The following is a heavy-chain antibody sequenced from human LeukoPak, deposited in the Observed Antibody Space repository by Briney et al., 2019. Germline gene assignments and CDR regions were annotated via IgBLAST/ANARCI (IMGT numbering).Heavy chain of an antibody. CDR2: FDPEDGET. J-gene: IGHJ3*02. D-gene: IGHD4-17*01. V-gene: IGHV1-24*01. Sequence: ASVKVSCKVSGYTLTELSMHWVRQAPGKGLEWMGGFDPEDGETIYAQKFQGRVTMTEDTSTDTAYMELSSLRSEDTAVYYCGTTRGNPGAFDIWGQGTMVTVSS. CDR3: GTTRGNPGAFDI. CDR1: GYTLTELS.